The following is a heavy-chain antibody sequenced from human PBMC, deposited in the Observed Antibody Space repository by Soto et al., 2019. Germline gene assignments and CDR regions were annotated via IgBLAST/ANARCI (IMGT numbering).Heavy chain of an antibody. Sequence: GGSLRLSCAASGFTFSSYSMNWVRLAPGKGLEWVSYISSSSSTIYYADSVKGRFTISRDNSKNTLYLQMNSLRAEDTAVYYCAKVGLSGVVITGYYFDYWGQGTLVTVSS. J-gene: IGHJ4*02. V-gene: IGHV3-48*01. CDR3: AKVGLSGVVITGYYFDY. CDR2: ISSSSSTI. CDR1: GFTFSSYS. D-gene: IGHD3-3*01.